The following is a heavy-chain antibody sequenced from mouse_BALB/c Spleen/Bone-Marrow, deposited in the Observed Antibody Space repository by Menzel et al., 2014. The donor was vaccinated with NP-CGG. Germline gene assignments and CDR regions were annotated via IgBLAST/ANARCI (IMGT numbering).Heavy chain of an antibody. CDR2: IDPANGNT. V-gene: IGHV14-3*02. D-gene: IGHD1-2*01. CDR1: GFNIKXTY. CDR3: ARYYYGYYFDY. Sequence: EVQLQQSGAELVKPGASVKLSCTASGFNIKXTYMHWVKQRPEQGLEWIGRIDPANGNTKYDPKFQGKATITADTSSNTAYLQLSSLTSEDTAVYYCARYYYGYYFDYWGQGTTLTVSS. J-gene: IGHJ2*01.